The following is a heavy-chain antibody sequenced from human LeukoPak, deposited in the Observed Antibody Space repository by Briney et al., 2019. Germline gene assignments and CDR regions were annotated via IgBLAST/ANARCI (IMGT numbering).Heavy chain of an antibody. CDR1: GYILSSYY. Sequence: ASVKVSCKASGYILSSYYMHWVRQAPGQGLEWMGWISAYNGNTNYAQKLQGRVTMTTDTSTSTAYMELRSLRSDDTAVYYCARDVKDIVVVPAAVTGFDPWGQGTLVTVSS. D-gene: IGHD2-2*01. V-gene: IGHV1-18*04. J-gene: IGHJ5*02. CDR3: ARDVKDIVVVPAAVTGFDP. CDR2: ISAYNGNT.